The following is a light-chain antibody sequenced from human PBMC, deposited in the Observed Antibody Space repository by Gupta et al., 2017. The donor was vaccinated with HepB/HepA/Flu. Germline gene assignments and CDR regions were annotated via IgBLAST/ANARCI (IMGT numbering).Light chain of an antibody. CDR1: SRDVGGYNY. V-gene: IGLV2-11*01. CDR3: CSYAGSYTSYVV. Sequence: QSALTQPRSVSGSPGQSVTISCTGTSRDVGGYNYVSWYQQHPGKAPKLMIHDVSKRPSGVPDRFSGSKSGNTASLTISGLQAEDEADYYCCSYAGSYTSYVVFGGGTKLTVL. J-gene: IGLJ2*01. CDR2: DVS.